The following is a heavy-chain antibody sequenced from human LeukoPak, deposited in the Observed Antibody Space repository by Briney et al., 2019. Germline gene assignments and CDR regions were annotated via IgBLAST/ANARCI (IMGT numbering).Heavy chain of an antibody. CDR1: GFTFNIHG. Sequence: PGGSLRLSCAASGFTFNIHGMHWVRQAPGKGLEWVALIWFDGTCEYYADSVKGRFTIFRDNSQNTLYLQMNSLRAEDTAVYYCAKVLRAFSAYDPLDVWGKGTTVTVSS. J-gene: IGHJ6*04. CDR2: IWFDGTCE. CDR3: AKVLRAFSAYDPLDV. D-gene: IGHD5-12*01. V-gene: IGHV3-33*06.